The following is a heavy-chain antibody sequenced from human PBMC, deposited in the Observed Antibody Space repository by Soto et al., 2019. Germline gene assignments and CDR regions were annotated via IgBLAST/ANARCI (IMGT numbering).Heavy chain of an antibody. CDR3: TTTPLLWFGELLSDY. D-gene: IGHD3-10*01. CDR1: GFTFSNAW. J-gene: IGHJ4*02. CDR2: IKSKTDGGTT. Sequence: GGSLRLSCAASGFTFSNAWMNWVRQAPGKGLEWVGRIKSKTDGGTTDYAAPVKGRFTISRDDSKNTLYLQMNSLKTEDTAVYYCTTTPLLWFGELLSDYWGQGTLVTVSS. V-gene: IGHV3-15*07.